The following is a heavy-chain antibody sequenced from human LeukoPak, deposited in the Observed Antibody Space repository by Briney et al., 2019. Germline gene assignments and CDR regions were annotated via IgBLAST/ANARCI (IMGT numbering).Heavy chain of an antibody. Sequence: PSETLSLTCTVSGGSISSSSYYWGWIRQPPGKGLEWIGSIYYNGSTYYNPSLKSRVTISVDTSKNQFSLKLSSVTAADTAVYYCASLYCSSTSCYYFDYWGQGTLVTVSS. J-gene: IGHJ4*02. D-gene: IGHD2-2*01. CDR3: ASLYCSSTSCYYFDY. CDR1: GGSISSSSYY. CDR2: IYYNGST. V-gene: IGHV4-39*01.